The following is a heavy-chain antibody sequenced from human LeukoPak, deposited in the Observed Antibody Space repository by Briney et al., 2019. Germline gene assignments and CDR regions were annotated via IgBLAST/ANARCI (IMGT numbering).Heavy chain of an antibody. CDR3: ASSSTWFDFFDY. V-gene: IGHV1-69*13. J-gene: IGHJ4*02. Sequence: SVTVSFTASAGTFTIDAISWVRRAPGQGLEWMGGVVPIFGTANYAQKFQGRVTITADGSTGTAYMELSSLGAEDTAVYYCASSSTWFDFFDYWGQGTLVTVSS. D-gene: IGHD6-13*01. CDR1: AGTFTIDA. CDR2: VVPIFGTA.